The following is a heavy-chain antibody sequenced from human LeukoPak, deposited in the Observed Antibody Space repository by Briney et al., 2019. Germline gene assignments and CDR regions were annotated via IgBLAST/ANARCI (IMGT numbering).Heavy chain of an antibody. CDR1: GGSISSVSYY. V-gene: IGHV4-61*02. J-gene: IGHJ4*02. Sequence: SETMSLTCTVSGGSISSVSYYWSWIRQPAGKGLEWIGRIYTSGSTNYNPSLESRVTISLDTSKNQFSLKLSSVTAADTAVYYCARDGSGYYDTSGYRNWGQGTLVTVSS. CDR3: ARDGSGYYDTSGYRN. CDR2: IYTSGST. D-gene: IGHD3-22*01.